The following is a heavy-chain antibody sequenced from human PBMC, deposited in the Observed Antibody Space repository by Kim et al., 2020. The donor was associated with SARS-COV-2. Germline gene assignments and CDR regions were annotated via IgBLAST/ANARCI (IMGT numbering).Heavy chain of an antibody. D-gene: IGHD2-15*01. CDR1: GFTFSSYA. CDR2: ISGSGGST. J-gene: IGHJ3*02. Sequence: GGSLRLSCAASGFTFSSYAMSWVRQAPGKGLEWVSAISGSGGSTYYADSVKGRFTISRDNSKNTLYLQMNSLRAEDTAVYYCAKDRKGYCSGGSCPIQGAFDIWGQGTMVTVSS. CDR3: AKDRKGYCSGGSCPIQGAFDI. V-gene: IGHV3-23*01.